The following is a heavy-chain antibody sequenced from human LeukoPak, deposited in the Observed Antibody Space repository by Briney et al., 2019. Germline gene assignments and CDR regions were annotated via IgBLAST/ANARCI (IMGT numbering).Heavy chain of an antibody. CDR3: ARHGVVAATRVYYYYMDV. CDR1: GYSFTSQW. CDR2: IYPDDSDT. Sequence: GESLKISCQASGYSFTSQWIGWVRQMPGKGLEWMGIIYPDDSDTRYSPSFQGQVTISADKSISTAYLQWSSLKASDTAMYYCARHGVVAATRVYYYYMDVRGKGTTVTVSS. J-gene: IGHJ6*03. D-gene: IGHD2-15*01. V-gene: IGHV5-51*01.